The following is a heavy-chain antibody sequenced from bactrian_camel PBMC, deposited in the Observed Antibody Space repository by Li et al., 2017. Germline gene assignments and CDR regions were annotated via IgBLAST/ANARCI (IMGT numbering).Heavy chain of an antibody. CDR2: IYTHDGTT. V-gene: IGHV3S1*01. Sequence: VQLVESGGGSVQAGGSLRLSCAASGYTINAYCVAWFRQAPGKERERVGSIYTHDGTTSYADAVKGRFTISRDNAKYIVYLQKNSLEPEDSAMYYCTIGSGRYCSSLARGRFEHWGQGTQVTVS. CDR1: GYTINAYC. CDR3: TIGSGRYCSSLARGRFEH. J-gene: IGHJ4*01. D-gene: IGHD2*01.